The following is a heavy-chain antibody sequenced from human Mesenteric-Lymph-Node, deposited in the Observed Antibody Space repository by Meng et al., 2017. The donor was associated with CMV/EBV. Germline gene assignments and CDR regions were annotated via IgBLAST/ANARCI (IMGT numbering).Heavy chain of an antibody. J-gene: IGHJ4*02. V-gene: IGHV4-31*03. CDR3: ARADYGIFDY. CDR1: GGSFSSGGYY. D-gene: IGHD4-17*01. Sequence: LTLTGSGGSFSSGGYYWSWIRQHPGKGLEWIGYIYYSGSTYYNPSLKSRVTISVDTSKNQFSLKLSSVTAADTAVYYCARADYGIFDYWGQGTLVTVSS. CDR2: IYYSGST.